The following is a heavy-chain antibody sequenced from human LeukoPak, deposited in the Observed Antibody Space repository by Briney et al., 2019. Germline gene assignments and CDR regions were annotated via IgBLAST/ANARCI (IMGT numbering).Heavy chain of an antibody. V-gene: IGHV7-4-1*02. J-gene: IGHJ4*02. D-gene: IGHD3-16*02. Sequence: ASVTVSCKASGYTFTSYAMNWVRQAPGQGLEWMGWINTNTGNPTYAQGFTGRFVFSLDTSVRTAYLQISSLKAEDTAVYYCAREADYVWGSYRHRGYYFDYWGQGTLVTVSS. CDR1: GYTFTSYA. CDR3: AREADYVWGSYRHRGYYFDY. CDR2: INTNTGNP.